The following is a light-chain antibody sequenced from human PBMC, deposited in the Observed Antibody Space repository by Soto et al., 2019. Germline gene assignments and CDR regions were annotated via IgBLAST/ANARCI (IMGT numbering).Light chain of an antibody. CDR2: EVS. CDR3: SSYSSSSTLV. Sequence: QSALTQPASVSGSPGQSITISCTGSSNDVGGYDYVSWYQQHPGKAPKLMIYEVSNRPSGVSNRFSGSKSANTASLTISGLQSEDEADYYCSSYSSSSTLVFGTGTKVTVL. CDR1: SNDVGGYDY. J-gene: IGLJ1*01. V-gene: IGLV2-14*03.